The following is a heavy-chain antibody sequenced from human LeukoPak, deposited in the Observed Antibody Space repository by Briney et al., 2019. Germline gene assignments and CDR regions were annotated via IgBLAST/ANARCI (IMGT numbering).Heavy chain of an antibody. J-gene: IGHJ4*02. V-gene: IGHV3-30*18. CDR2: ISYVGSNK. Sequence: GVSLRLSCAASGFTFSSYGMHWVRQAPGKGLEWVAAISYVGSNKYYAHSVKGRFTISRDNSKNTLYLQMNSLRAEDTAVYYCAKNDLDWDYWGQGTLVTVSS. D-gene: IGHD3-9*01. CDR3: AKNDLDWDY. CDR1: GFTFSSYG.